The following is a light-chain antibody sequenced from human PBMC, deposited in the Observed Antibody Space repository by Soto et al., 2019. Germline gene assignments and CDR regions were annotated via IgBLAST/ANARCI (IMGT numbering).Light chain of an antibody. CDR1: QGISSF. CDR2: AAS. J-gene: IGKJ3*01. V-gene: IGKV1-9*01. Sequence: IQLTQSPSSLSASVGDRVTITCRASQGISSFLAWYQQKPGKAPKLLIYAASTLQSGVPSRFSGSGSGTDFRLAISRLQPVDFAAYYCQQLNSFPIPFGPGTNVDI. CDR3: QQLNSFPIP.